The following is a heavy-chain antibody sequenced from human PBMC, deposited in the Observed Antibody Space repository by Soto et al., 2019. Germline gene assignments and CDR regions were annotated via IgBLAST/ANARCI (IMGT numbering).Heavy chain of an antibody. J-gene: IGHJ4*02. D-gene: IGHD3-16*01. CDR3: AKGYDYVWGSFDY. V-gene: IGHV3-9*01. CDR2: ISWNSGSI. Sequence: EVQLVESGGGLVQPGRSLRLSCAASGFTFDDYAMHWVRQAPGKGLEWVSGISWNSGSIGYADSVKGRFTISRDNAKNSLYLQMNSLRAADTALYYCAKGYDYVWGSFDYWGQGTLVTVSS. CDR1: GFTFDDYA.